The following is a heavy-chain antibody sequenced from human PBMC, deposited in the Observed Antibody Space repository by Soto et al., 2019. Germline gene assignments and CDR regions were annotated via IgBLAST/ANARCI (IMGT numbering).Heavy chain of an antibody. Sequence: GASVKVSCKASGGTFSSYAISWVRQAPGQGLEWMGGIVPIFGTANYAQKFQGRVTITADKSTSTAYMELSSLRSEDTAVYYCARVGSSWYFDYWGQGTLVTVSS. CDR2: IVPIFGTA. D-gene: IGHD6-13*01. V-gene: IGHV1-69*06. CDR3: ARVGSSWYFDY. CDR1: GGTFSSYA. J-gene: IGHJ4*02.